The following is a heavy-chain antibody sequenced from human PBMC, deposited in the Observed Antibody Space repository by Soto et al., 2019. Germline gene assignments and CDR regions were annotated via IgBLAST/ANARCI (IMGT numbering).Heavy chain of an antibody. CDR3: ARTPGCYDILTGYYYYYGMDV. Sequence: SGPTLVNPTQTLTLTCTFSGFSLSTSGMCASWIRQPRGKALEWLARIDWDDDKYYSTSLKTRLTISKDTSKNQVVLTMTNMDPVDTATYYCARTPGCYDILTGYYYYYGMDVWGQGTTVTVSS. D-gene: IGHD3-9*01. V-gene: IGHV2-70*11. CDR2: IDWDDDK. CDR1: GFSLSTSGMC. J-gene: IGHJ6*02.